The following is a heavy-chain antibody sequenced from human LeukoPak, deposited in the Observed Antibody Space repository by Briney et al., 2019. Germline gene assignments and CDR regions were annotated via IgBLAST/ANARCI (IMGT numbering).Heavy chain of an antibody. J-gene: IGHJ3*01. CDR3: AKIVRRAFDV. Sequence: NPGGSLRLSCAASGFTFSSYAMSWVRQAPRKGLEWVSGIITSGAITYYADSVKGRFTISRDNSKNTLYLQMNSLRAEDTALYYCAKIVRRAFDVWGQGTMVTVSS. CDR1: GFTFSSYA. V-gene: IGHV3-23*01. D-gene: IGHD6-6*01. CDR2: IITSGAIT.